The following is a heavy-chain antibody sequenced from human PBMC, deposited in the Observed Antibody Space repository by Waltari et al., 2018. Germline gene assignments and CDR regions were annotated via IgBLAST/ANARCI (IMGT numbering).Heavy chain of an antibody. Sequence: EVQLVESGGGLVKPGGSLRLSCAASGFTFSSYSMNWVRQAPGKGLEWVSSISSSSYIYYADSVKGRFTSSRDNAKNSLYLQMNSLRAEDTAVYYCAREKGSLLWFGELLKNWFDPWGQGTLVTVSS. CDR3: AREKGSLLWFGELLKNWFDP. V-gene: IGHV3-21*01. CDR2: ISSSSYI. J-gene: IGHJ5*02. D-gene: IGHD3-10*01. CDR1: GFTFSSYS.